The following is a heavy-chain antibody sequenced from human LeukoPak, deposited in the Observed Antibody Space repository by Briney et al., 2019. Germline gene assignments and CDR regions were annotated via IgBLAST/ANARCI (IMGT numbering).Heavy chain of an antibody. J-gene: IGHJ6*03. CDR1: GLSINNYY. D-gene: IGHD2-2*03. V-gene: IGHV4-59*08. CDR3: ARHGYCSATSCYYYYYYMDV. Sequence: SETLSLTCSVSGLSINNYYWSCIPHPPGKGVEGIGYIFYTGSTTYNPSLKSRVTISVDTPKKQFSLNLSSVTPAHTPVYFCARHGYCSATSCYYYYYYMDVWGKGTTVTVSS. CDR2: IFYTGST.